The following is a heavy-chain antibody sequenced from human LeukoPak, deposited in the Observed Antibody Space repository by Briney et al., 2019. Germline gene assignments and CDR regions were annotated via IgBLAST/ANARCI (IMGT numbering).Heavy chain of an antibody. CDR1: GFTFSSYS. CDR3: ARVSVPCDAFDI. Sequence: GGSLRLSCAASGFTFSSYSMNWVRQAPGKGLEWVSSISSSSSYIYYADSVKGRFTISRDNAKNSLYLQMNSLRAEDTAVHYCARVSVPCDAFDIWGQGTMVTVSS. V-gene: IGHV3-21*01. J-gene: IGHJ3*02. CDR2: ISSSSSYI.